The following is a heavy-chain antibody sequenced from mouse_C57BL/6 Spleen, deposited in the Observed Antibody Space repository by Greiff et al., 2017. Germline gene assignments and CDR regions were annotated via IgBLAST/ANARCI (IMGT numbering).Heavy chain of an antibody. V-gene: IGHV1-22*01. CDR1: GYTFTDYN. CDR2: INPNNGGT. J-gene: IGHJ1*03. Sequence: EVQLQQSGPELVKPGASVTMSCKASGYTFTDYNMHWVKQSHGKSLEWIGYINPNNGGTSYNQKFKGKATLTVNKSSSTASMELRSLTSEDSAVYYCARSLYSNYNWYFDVWGTGTTVTVSS. D-gene: IGHD2-5*01. CDR3: ARSLYSNYNWYFDV.